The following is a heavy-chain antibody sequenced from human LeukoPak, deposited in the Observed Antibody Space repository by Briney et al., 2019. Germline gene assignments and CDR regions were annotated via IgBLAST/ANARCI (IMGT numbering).Heavy chain of an antibody. D-gene: IGHD3-10*01. CDR1: GGSFSGYY. CDR3: ARDSGTTGEVKFDP. V-gene: IGHV4-34*01. J-gene: IGHJ5*02. CDR2: INHSGST. Sequence: SETLSLTCAVYGGSFSGYYWSWIRQPPGKGLEWIGEINHSGSTNYNPSLKSRVTISVDTSKNQFSLKLSSVTAADTAVYYCARDSGTTGEVKFDPWGQGTLVTVSA.